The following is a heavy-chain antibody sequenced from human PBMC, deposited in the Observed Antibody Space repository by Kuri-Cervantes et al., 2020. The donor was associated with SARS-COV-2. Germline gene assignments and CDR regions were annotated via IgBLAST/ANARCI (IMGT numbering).Heavy chain of an antibody. J-gene: IGHJ4*02. CDR3: ARGLSRKPLDY. Sequence: SLKISCAASGFTFDDYAMHWVRQAPGKGLEWVSGISWYSGSIGYADSVKGRFTISRDNAKNSLYLQMNSLRAEDTAVYYCARGLSRKPLDYWGQGTLVTVSS. CDR1: GFTFDDYA. V-gene: IGHV3-9*01. CDR2: ISWYSGSI.